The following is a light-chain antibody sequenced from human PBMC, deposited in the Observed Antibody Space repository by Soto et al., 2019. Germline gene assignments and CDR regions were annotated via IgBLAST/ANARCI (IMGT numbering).Light chain of an antibody. CDR1: QSISTW. J-gene: IGKJ1*01. CDR3: RDYNSYLET. Sequence: DIQMAQSPSTLSASVGDRVTITCRASQSISTWLAWYQQKPGRAPKLLIYMASTLESGVPSRFSGSGSGTEFTLTISSLQPDYFATYYCRDYNSYLETFGQGTRVEIK. CDR2: MAS. V-gene: IGKV1-5*03.